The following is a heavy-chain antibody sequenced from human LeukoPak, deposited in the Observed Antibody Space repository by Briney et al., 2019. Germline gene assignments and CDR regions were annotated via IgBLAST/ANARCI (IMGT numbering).Heavy chain of an antibody. Sequence: SETLSLTCTVSGGSISSYYWSWIRQPAGKGLEWIGRIYTSESTNYNPSLKSRVTMSVDTSKNQFSLKLSSVTAAETAVYYCARETTVTTTYYYYYYMDVWGKGTTVTVSS. CDR2: IYTSEST. CDR3: ARETTVTTTYYYYYYMDV. V-gene: IGHV4-4*07. J-gene: IGHJ6*03. CDR1: GGSISSYY. D-gene: IGHD4-11*01.